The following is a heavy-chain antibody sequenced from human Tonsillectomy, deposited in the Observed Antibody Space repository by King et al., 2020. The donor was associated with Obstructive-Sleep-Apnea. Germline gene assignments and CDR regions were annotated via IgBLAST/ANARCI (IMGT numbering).Heavy chain of an antibody. J-gene: IGHJ6*02. CDR3: ARENQRLIHCSYTGCDSKYSGMDV. Sequence: QLQESGAGLVKPSQTLSLTCSVSGVSISNSDYYWSCFRHPPGKGLEWIGLIFYTGKTAYNPSLQSRLTISLGTSKNQFSLSLTSVTAADTAIYYCARENQRLIHCSYTGCDSKYSGMDVWGQGTTVAVS. CDR1: GVSISNSDYY. D-gene: IGHD6-6*01. V-gene: IGHV4-30-4*01. CDR2: IFYTGKT.